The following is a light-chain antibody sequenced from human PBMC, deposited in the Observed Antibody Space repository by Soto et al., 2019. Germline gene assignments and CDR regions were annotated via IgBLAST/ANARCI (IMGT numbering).Light chain of an antibody. CDR2: GVS. V-gene: IGKV3-20*01. CDR3: QQYGNLPLT. J-gene: IGKJ4*01. CDR1: QSIIT. Sequence: EIELTQSPGTLSLSPGERATLSCRASQSIITLAWYKQKPGQAPRLLIYGVSRRATDIPDRFSGSGSGTDFTLTINRVEPEDFAVYYCQQYGNLPLTFGGGTKVEIK.